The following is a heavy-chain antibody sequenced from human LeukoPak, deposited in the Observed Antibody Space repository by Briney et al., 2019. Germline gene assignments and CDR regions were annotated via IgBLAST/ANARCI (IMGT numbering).Heavy chain of an antibody. J-gene: IGHJ6*03. CDR3: ARGSCSSTSCYEDYYYYMDV. V-gene: IGHV4-59*12. D-gene: IGHD2-2*01. CDR1: GGSISSYY. CDR2: IYYSGST. Sequence: PSETLSLTCTVSGGSISSYYWSWIRQPPGKGLEWIGYIYYSGSTNYNPSLKSRVTISVDTSKNQFSLKLSSVTAADTAVYYCARGSCSSTSCYEDYYYYMDVWGKGTTVTVSS.